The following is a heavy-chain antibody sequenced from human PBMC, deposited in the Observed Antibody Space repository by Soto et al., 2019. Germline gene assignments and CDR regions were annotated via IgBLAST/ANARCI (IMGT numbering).Heavy chain of an antibody. V-gene: IGHV4-59*08. CDR2: IYYTGST. J-gene: IGHJ4*02. Sequence: SETLSLTCTVSGDSIRSYYWSWIRQPPGKGLEWIGYIYYTGSTNYNPSLKSRVAISLDTSKNQFSLKMTSVTAADTAVYYCANWYEGLHYWGQGALVTVSS. CDR1: GDSIRSYY. D-gene: IGHD2-8*02. CDR3: ANWYEGLHY.